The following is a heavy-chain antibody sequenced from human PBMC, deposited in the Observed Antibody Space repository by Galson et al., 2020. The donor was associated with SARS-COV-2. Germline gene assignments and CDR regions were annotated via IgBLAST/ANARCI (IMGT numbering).Heavy chain of an antibody. CDR3: ARGDPITMIVVAHPWGGYMDV. D-gene: IGHD3-22*01. Sequence: ASVKVSCKASGYTFTSYYMHWVRQAPGQGLEWMGIINPSGGSTSYAQKFQGRVTMTRDTSTSTVYMELSSLRSEDTAVYYCARGDPITMIVVAHPWGGYMDVWGKGTTVTVSS. CDR1: GYTFTSYY. V-gene: IGHV1-46*01. CDR2: INPSGGST. J-gene: IGHJ6*03.